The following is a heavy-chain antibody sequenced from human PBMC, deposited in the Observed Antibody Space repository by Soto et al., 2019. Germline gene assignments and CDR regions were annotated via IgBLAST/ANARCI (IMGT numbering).Heavy chain of an antibody. D-gene: IGHD3-3*01. CDR1: GFNLSSYS. CDR3: ASLTYYDFWSGYYSGQQSDY. V-gene: IGHV3-21*01. Sequence: PGGGPGTSCAAFGFNLSSYSKKRVPPAPGEGVGGVSSISSSSSYIYYADSVKGRFTLSRDNAKNSLYLQMNSLRAEDTAVYYCASLTYYDFWSGYYSGQQSDYWGQGTLVTVSS. J-gene: IGHJ4*02. CDR2: ISSSSSYI.